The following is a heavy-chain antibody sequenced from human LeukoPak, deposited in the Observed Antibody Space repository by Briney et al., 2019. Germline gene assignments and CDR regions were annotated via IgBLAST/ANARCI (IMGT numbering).Heavy chain of an antibody. CDR3: SRGRFYGFSGDS. D-gene: IGHD2/OR15-2a*01. CDR1: GGSISAGGYY. J-gene: IGHJ4*02. V-gene: IGHV4-31*03. Sequence: SQTLSLSCTVSGGSISAGGYYWNWIRQHPGKGLEWIGFIYHSGSTSYNPSLKSRLSISVDTSKNQFSLKLNSVTAADTAVYYCSRGRFYGFSGDSWGQGTLVTVSS. CDR2: IYHSGST.